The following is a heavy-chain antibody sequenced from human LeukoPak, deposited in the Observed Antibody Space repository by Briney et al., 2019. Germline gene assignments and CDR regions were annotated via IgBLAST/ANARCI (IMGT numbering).Heavy chain of an antibody. J-gene: IGHJ4*02. CDR2: ISDSGGRT. Sequence: VGSFRLYSEVSGITLSNYGMGGVGGAPGKGLEWVAGISDSGGRTNYADSVKGRFTISRDNPKNTLYLQMNSLRAEDTAVYFCAKRGVVIRVILVGFHKEAYYFDSWGQGALVTVSS. CDR3: AKRGVVIRVILVGFHKEAYYFDS. CDR1: GITLSNYG. V-gene: IGHV3-23*01. D-gene: IGHD3-22*01.